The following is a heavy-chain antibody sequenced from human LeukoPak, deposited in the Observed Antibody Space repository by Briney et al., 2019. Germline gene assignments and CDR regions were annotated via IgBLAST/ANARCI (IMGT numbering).Heavy chain of an antibody. CDR1: GGSFSGYY. Sequence: SETLSLTCAVYGGSFSGYYWSWIRQPPGKGLEWIGEINHSGSTNYNPSLKSRVTISVDTSKNQFSLKLSSVTAADTAVYYCARGLYYYDSSGYFYWGQGTLVTVSS. CDR2: INHSGST. J-gene: IGHJ4*02. D-gene: IGHD3-22*01. V-gene: IGHV4-34*01. CDR3: ARGLYYYDSSGYFY.